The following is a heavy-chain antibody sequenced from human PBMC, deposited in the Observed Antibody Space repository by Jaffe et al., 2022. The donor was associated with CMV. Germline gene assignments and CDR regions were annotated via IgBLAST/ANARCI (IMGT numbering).Heavy chain of an antibody. J-gene: IGHJ4*02. CDR1: GGTFSSYA. CDR2: IIPILGIA. V-gene: IGHV1-69*09. CDR3: ARAGSEMATIGFDY. Sequence: QVQLVQSGAEVKKPGSSVKVSCKASGGTFSSYAISWVRQAPGQGLEWMGRIIPILGIANYAQKFQGRVTITADKSTSTAYMELSSLRSEDTAVYYCARAGSEMATIGFDYWGQGTLVTVSS. D-gene: IGHD5-12*01.